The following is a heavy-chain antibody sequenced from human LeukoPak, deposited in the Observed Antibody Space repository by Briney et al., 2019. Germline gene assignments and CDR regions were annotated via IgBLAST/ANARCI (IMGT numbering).Heavy chain of an antibody. V-gene: IGHV4-34*01. D-gene: IGHD3-10*01. Sequence: TSETLSLTCAVYGGSFSGYYWSWIRQPPGKGLEWIGEINHSGSTNYNPSLKSRVTISVDRSKNQFSLKLSSVTAVDTAVYYCARDLSYGSLDYWGQGTLVTVSS. CDR3: ARDLSYGSLDY. J-gene: IGHJ4*02. CDR1: GGSFSGYY. CDR2: INHSGST.